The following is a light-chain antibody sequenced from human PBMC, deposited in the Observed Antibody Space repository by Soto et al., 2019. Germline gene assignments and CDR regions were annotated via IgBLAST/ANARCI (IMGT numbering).Light chain of an antibody. CDR1: QTIKKNY. CDR3: QQYAESPIT. V-gene: IGKV3-20*01. J-gene: IGKJ5*01. CDR2: AAS. Sequence: EIVLTQSPGTLSLSPGEGTTLPCRASQTIKKNYLAWYQQKPGQAPRLLIYAASSRATGIPDRFSGSGSGTDFTLTISRLEPEDIAVFYCQQYAESPITFGQGTRLEIK.